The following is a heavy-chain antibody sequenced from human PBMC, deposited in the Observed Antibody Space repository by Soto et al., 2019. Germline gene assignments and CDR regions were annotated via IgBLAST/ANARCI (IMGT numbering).Heavy chain of an antibody. D-gene: IGHD2-8*01. CDR1: GYTFTSYG. J-gene: IGHJ4*02. CDR3: ARSGAYCTSITCLFDSF. Sequence: QAQLVQSGGEVKKPGASVKVSCRASGYTFTSYGYAWVRQAPGQGLEWMGWISAYNGDTNYAQKFQDRATLTTDTSTTTAHMELRNLGSDDTAVYYCARSGAYCTSITCLFDSFWGLGTLVTVS. CDR2: ISAYNGDT. V-gene: IGHV1-18*01.